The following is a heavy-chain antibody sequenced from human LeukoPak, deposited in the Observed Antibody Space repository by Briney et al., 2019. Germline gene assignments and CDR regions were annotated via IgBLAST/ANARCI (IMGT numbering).Heavy chain of an antibody. Sequence: GASVKVSCKASGYTFTAYYVHWVRQAPGQGLEWMGWINPNSRGTKYAQKFQGRVTMTRDTSISTAYVELTRLRSDDTAVYYCARVDDILTGHLDCWGQGTLVTVSS. CDR2: INPNSRGT. J-gene: IGHJ4*02. D-gene: IGHD3-9*01. CDR1: GYTFTAYY. V-gene: IGHV1-2*02. CDR3: ARVDDILTGHLDC.